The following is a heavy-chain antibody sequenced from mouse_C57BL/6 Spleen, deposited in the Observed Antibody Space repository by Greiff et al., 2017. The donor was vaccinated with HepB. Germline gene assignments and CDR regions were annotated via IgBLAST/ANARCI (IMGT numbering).Heavy chain of an antibody. J-gene: IGHJ2*01. Sequence: EVKLMESGAELVRPGASVKLSCTASGFNIKDYYMHWVKQRPEQGLEWIGRIDPEDGDTEYAPKFQGKATMTADTSSNTAYLQLSSLTSEDTAVYYCTTVTTVVVPGGYFDYWGQGTTLTVSS. D-gene: IGHD1-1*01. V-gene: IGHV14-1*01. CDR2: IDPEDGDT. CDR1: GFNIKDYY. CDR3: TTVTTVVVPGGYFDY.